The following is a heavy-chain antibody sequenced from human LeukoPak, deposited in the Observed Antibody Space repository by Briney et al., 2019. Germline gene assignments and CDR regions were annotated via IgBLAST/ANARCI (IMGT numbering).Heavy chain of an antibody. D-gene: IGHD1-26*01. J-gene: IGHJ4*02. Sequence: KTSETLSLTCAVYGGSFSGYYWSWIRQPPGKGLEWIGEINHSGSTNYNPSLKSRVTISVDTSKNQFSLKLSSVTAADTAVYYCARHQIVGATSLDYWGQGTLVTVSS. CDR2: INHSGST. CDR3: ARHQIVGATSLDY. CDR1: GGSFSGYY. V-gene: IGHV4-34*01.